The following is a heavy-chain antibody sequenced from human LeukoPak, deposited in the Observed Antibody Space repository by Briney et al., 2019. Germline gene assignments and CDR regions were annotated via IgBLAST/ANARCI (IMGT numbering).Heavy chain of an antibody. CDR3: AKDLGYYDSSGLT. D-gene: IGHD3-22*01. J-gene: IGHJ4*02. CDR2: ISGSGGST. Sequence: GGSLRLSCAASGFTFSSYWMSWVRQAPGKGLEWVSAISGSGGSTYYADSVKGRFTISRDNSKNTLYLQMNSLRAEDTAVYYCAKDLGYYDSSGLTWGQGTLVTVSS. CDR1: GFTFSSYW. V-gene: IGHV3-23*01.